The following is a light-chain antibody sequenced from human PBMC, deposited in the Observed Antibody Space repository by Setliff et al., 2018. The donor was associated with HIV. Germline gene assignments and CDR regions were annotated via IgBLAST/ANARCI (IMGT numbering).Light chain of an antibody. Sequence: QSVLTQPPSVSGSPGQSVTISCTGTSSDVGAYNRVSRYQQHPGKPPKLIIYDVDKGPSGVPDRFSGSKSGNTASLTVSGLQAEDEAEYYCCSHAGTFYVFGTGTKVPS. CDR1: SSDVGAYNR. CDR2: DVD. V-gene: IGLV2-11*01. CDR3: CSHAGTFYV. J-gene: IGLJ1*01.